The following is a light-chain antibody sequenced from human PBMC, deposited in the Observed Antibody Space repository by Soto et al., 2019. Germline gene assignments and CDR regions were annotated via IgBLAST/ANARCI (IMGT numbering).Light chain of an antibody. Sequence: QSVLTQPRSVSGSPGQSVTLSCSGRGSDVGGYDFASWYQQHPGKAPKLIIYDVSKRPSGVPDRYSGSKSGNTASLTISGLQAEDEADYYCCSFAGTYTVVFGGGTKLTVL. CDR1: GSDVGGYDF. J-gene: IGLJ2*01. CDR3: CSFAGTYTVV. V-gene: IGLV2-11*01. CDR2: DVS.